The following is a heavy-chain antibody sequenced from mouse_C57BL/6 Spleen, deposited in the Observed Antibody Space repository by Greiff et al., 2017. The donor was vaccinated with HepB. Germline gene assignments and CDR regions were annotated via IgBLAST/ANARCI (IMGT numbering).Heavy chain of an antibody. Sequence: DVKLQESGPGLAKPSQTLSLTCSVTGYSITSDYWNWIRKFPGNKLEYMGYISYSGSTYYNPSLKSRISITRDTSKNQYYLQLNSVTTEDTATYYCARGFTTVVATRYWYFDVWGTGTTVTVSS. CDR2: ISYSGST. V-gene: IGHV3-8*01. CDR1: GYSITSDY. CDR3: ARGFTTVVATRYWYFDV. J-gene: IGHJ1*03. D-gene: IGHD1-1*01.